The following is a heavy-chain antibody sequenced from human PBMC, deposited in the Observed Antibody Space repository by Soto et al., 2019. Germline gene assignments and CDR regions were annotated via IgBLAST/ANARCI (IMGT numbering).Heavy chain of an antibody. CDR3: ARSIVGSRWFDP. Sequence: SVKVSCKASGGTFSWVRQAPGQGLEWMGSISPMFGTANYAQKFQGRVTITADKSTSTAYMELSSLRYEDTALYYCARSIVGSRWFDPWGQG. J-gene: IGHJ5*02. V-gene: IGHV1-69*06. CDR1: GGTF. D-gene: IGHD2-21*01. CDR2: ISPMFGTA.